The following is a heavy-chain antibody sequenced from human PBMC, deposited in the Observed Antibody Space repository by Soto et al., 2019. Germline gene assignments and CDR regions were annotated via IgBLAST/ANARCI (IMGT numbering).Heavy chain of an antibody. CDR3: AKLGSSSWSPHYYFDY. V-gene: IGHV3-23*01. CDR1: GFTFNNYA. D-gene: IGHD2-2*01. CDR2: ITDSGSDT. J-gene: IGHJ4*02. Sequence: GGSLRLSCAASGFTFNNYAMGWVRQAPGKGLEWVSAITDSGSDTYYVDSVKGRFTISRDNSRNTLYLQMNSLRAEDTAVYYCAKLGSSSWSPHYYFDYWGQGTLVTVSS.